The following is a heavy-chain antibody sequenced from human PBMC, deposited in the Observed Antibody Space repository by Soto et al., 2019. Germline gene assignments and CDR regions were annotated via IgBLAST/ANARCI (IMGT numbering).Heavy chain of an antibody. Sequence: PSETLSLTCTVSGGSISSSSYYWGWIRQPPGKGLEWIGSIYYSGSTYYNPSLKSRVTISVDTSKNQFSLKLSSVTAADTAVYYCLTTVTTSDFHPDYYYGMDVWGQGTTVTSP. CDR2: IYYSGST. CDR1: GGSISSSSYY. V-gene: IGHV4-39*01. CDR3: LTTVTTSDFHPDYYYGMDV. D-gene: IGHD4-4*01. J-gene: IGHJ6*02.